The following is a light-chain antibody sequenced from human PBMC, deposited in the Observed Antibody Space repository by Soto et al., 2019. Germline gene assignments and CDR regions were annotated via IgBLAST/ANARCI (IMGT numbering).Light chain of an antibody. CDR1: SSDVGGYNY. Sequence: QSVLTQPASVSGSPGQSITISCTGTSSDVGGYNYVSWYQQHPGKAPKLMIYDVSNRPSGFSTRFSGSKSGNTASLTISGLQAEDEADYYCSSYYSRNTVVFGGGTQLTV. J-gene: IGLJ2*01. CDR3: SSYYSRNTVV. CDR2: DVS. V-gene: IGLV2-14*01.